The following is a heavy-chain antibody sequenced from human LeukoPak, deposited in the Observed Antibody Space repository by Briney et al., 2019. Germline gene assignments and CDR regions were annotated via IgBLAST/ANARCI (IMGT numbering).Heavy chain of an antibody. CDR3: AGPYDSSGFDI. CDR1: GYTFTSYA. V-gene: IGHV1-18*01. CDR2: ISAYNGNT. D-gene: IGHD3-22*01. J-gene: IGHJ3*02. Sequence: ASVKVSCKASGYTFTSYAMHWVRQAPGQGLEWMGWISAYNGNTNYAQKLQGRVTMTTDTSTSTAYMELRSLRSDDTAVYYCAGPYDSSGFDIWGQGTMVTVSS.